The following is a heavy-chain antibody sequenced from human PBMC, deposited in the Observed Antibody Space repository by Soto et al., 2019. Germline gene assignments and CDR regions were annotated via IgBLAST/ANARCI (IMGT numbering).Heavy chain of an antibody. V-gene: IGHV1-24*01. CDR3: ATEGVVTVLSGMDV. CDR2: FDPEDGET. Sequence: ASVKVSCKVSGYTLTELSMHWVRQAPGKGLEWMGGFDPEDGETIYAQKFQGRVTMTEDTSTDTAYTELSSLRSEDTAVYYCATEGVVTVLSGMDVWGQGTTVTVSS. CDR1: GYTLTELS. D-gene: IGHD2-21*02. J-gene: IGHJ6*02.